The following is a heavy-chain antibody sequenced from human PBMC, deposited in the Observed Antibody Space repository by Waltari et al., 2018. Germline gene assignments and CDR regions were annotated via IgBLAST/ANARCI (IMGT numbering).Heavy chain of an antibody. CDR3: ARGLGGYYYYMDV. CDR2: INHSGST. Sequence: QVQLQQWGAGLLKPSETLSLTCAVYGGSFSGYYWSWIRQPPGKGLEWIGEINHSGSTNYNPSLKSRVTISVDTSKNQFSLKLSSVTAADTAVYYCARGLGGYYYYMDVWGKGTTVTVSS. CDR1: GGSFSGYY. J-gene: IGHJ6*03. V-gene: IGHV4-34*01. D-gene: IGHD3-16*01.